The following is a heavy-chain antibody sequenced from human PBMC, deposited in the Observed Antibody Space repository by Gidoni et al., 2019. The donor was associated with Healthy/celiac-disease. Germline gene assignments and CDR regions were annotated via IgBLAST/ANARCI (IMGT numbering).Heavy chain of an antibody. CDR3: ARESYDSSGYYYPGAFDI. D-gene: IGHD3-22*01. Sequence: QVQLQESGPGLVKPSQTLSLTCTVSGGSISSGSYYWSWIRQPAGKGLEWIGRIYTLGSTNYNPSLKSRVTISVDTSKNQFSLKLSSVTAADTAVYYCARESYDSSGYYYPGAFDIWGQGTMVTVSS. J-gene: IGHJ3*02. CDR2: IYTLGST. V-gene: IGHV4-61*02. CDR1: GGSISSGSYY.